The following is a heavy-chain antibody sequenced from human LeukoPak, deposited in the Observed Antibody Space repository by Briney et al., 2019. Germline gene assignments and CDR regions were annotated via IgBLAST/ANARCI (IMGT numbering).Heavy chain of an antibody. Sequence: PSETLSLTCAVYGGSFSGYYWSWIRQPPGKGLEWIGEINHSGSINYNPSLKSRVTISVDTSKNQFSLKLSSVTAADTAVYYCARGLLGTPLNYYYYMDVWGKGTTVTVSS. CDR1: GGSFSGYY. CDR3: ARGLLGTPLNYYYYMDV. CDR2: INHSGSI. V-gene: IGHV4-34*01. J-gene: IGHJ6*03.